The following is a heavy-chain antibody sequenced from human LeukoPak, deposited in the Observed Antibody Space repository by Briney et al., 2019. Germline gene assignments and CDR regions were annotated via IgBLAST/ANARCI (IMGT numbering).Heavy chain of an antibody. J-gene: IGHJ6*02. CDR3: ATFRVVPAAISFFYGIGG. V-gene: IGHV3-23*01. CDR2: ISGSGGST. CDR1: GFTFSSYA. Sequence: GGSLRLSCAASGFTFSSYAMSWVRQAPGKGLEWVSAISGSGGSTYYADSVKGRFTISRDNSKNTLYLQMNSLRAEDTAVYYCATFRVVPAAISFFYGIGGWGQGAKVT. D-gene: IGHD2-2*01.